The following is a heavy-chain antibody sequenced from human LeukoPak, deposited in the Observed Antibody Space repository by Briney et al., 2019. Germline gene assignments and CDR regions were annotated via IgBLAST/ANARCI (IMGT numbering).Heavy chain of an antibody. CDR3: ARDRAYYYDSSGSDY. D-gene: IGHD3-22*01. CDR2: ISAYNGNT. Sequence: GASVKVSCKASGYTFTNYGISWVRQAPGQGLEWMGWISAYNGNTNYAQKLQGRVTMTTDTSTSTAYMELRSLRSDDTAVYYCARDRAYYYDSSGSDYWGQGTLVTVSS. V-gene: IGHV1-18*01. CDR1: GYTFTNYG. J-gene: IGHJ4*02.